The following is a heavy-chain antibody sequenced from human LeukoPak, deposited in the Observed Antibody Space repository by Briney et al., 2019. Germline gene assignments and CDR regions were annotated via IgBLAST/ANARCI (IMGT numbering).Heavy chain of an antibody. J-gene: IGHJ4*02. V-gene: IGHV1-69*06. CDR2: IIPIFGTA. D-gene: IGHD2-15*01. Sequence: GASVRVSCKASGGTFSSYAISWVRQAPGQGLEWMGGIIPIFGTANYAQKFQGRVTITADKSTSTAYMELSSLRSEDTAVYYCARDPGIGYSSGFDYWGQGTLVTVSS. CDR1: GGTFSSYA. CDR3: ARDPGIGYSSGFDY.